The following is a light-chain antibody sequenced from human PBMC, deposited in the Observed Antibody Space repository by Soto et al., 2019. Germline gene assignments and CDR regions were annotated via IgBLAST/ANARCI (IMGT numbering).Light chain of an antibody. V-gene: IGLV2-8*01. CDR3: SSYAGSNKKV. Sequence: QSALTQPPSASGSPGQSVTISCTGTSSDVGGYNYVSWYQQHPGKAPKLMIYEVSKRPSGVPDRFSGSKSGNTASLTVSGLQAEDEVDYYCSSYAGSNKKVFGGGTQLTVL. CDR1: SSDVGGYNY. CDR2: EVS. J-gene: IGLJ2*01.